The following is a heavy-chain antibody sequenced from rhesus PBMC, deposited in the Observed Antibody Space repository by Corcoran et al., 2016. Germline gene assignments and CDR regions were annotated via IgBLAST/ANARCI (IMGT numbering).Heavy chain of an antibody. V-gene: IGHV4S10*01. CDR3: AREWIQLQFDY. J-gene: IGHJ4*01. CDR1: GGSISDSYR. D-gene: IGHD5-12*01. CDR2: IYGRSTST. Sequence: QVQLQESGPGVVKPSETLSLTCAVSGGSISDSYRWSWIRQPPGKGLEWIGYIYGRSTSTNYTPSLKSRVTISKDTSKNQFSLKLSSVTAADTAVYYCAREWIQLQFDYWGQGVLVTVSS.